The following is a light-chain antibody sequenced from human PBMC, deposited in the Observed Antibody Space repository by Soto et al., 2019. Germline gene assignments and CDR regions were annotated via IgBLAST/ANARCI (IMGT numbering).Light chain of an antibody. CDR3: QQRSNWPLT. V-gene: IGKV3-11*01. J-gene: IGKJ4*01. Sequence: EIVLTQSPATLSVSPGDRATLSCRASQSVSSYFAWYQQKPGQAPRLLIYDASNRATGIPARFSGSGSGTDFTLTISSLEPEDFAFYYCQQRSNWPLTFGGGTNVEIK. CDR1: QSVSSY. CDR2: DAS.